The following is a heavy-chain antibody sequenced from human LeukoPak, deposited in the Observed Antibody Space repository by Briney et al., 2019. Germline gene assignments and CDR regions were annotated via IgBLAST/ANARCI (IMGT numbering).Heavy chain of an antibody. CDR1: GFTFSNYE. CDR2: ISYDGSNK. CDR3: TTGERFDGYNYYYTGY. V-gene: IGHV3-30*03. J-gene: IGHJ4*02. Sequence: GGSLRLSCAASGFTFSNYEMNWVRQAPGKGLEWVAVISYDGSNKYYADSVKGRFTISRDNSKNTLYLQMNSLRAEDTAVYFCTTGERFDGYNYYYTGYWGQGTLVTVSS. D-gene: IGHD5-18*01.